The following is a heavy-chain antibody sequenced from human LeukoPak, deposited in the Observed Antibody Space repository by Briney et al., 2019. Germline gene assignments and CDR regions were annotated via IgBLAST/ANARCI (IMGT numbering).Heavy chain of an antibody. D-gene: IGHD6-13*01. Sequence: PSETLSLTCTVSGGSISSYYWSWIRQPAGKGLEWIGRIYTSGSTNYNPSLRSRVTMSVDTSKNQFSLKLSSVTAADTAVYYCATLIAAAGYFDYWGQGTLVTVSS. J-gene: IGHJ4*02. CDR1: GGSISSYY. V-gene: IGHV4-4*07. CDR3: ATLIAAAGYFDY. CDR2: IYTSGST.